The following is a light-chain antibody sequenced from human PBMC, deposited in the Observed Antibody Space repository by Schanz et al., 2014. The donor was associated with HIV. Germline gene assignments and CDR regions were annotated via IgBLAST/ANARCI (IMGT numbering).Light chain of an antibody. CDR2: ANT. V-gene: IGLV1-40*01. Sequence: QSVLTQPPSVSGAPGQRVTISCTGTRSNIGTGFDVHWYQLLPGTAPKVLIFANTHRPSGVPDRFSGSKSGTSASLAITGLQAEDEADYYCQSFDDSLSGVVFGGGTKVTVL. CDR1: RSNIGTGFD. J-gene: IGLJ2*01. CDR3: QSFDDSLSGVV.